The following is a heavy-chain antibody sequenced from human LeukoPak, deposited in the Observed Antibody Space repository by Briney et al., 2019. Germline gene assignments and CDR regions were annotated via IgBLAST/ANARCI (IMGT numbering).Heavy chain of an antibody. D-gene: IGHD3-3*01. CDR3: ARDSSDYDFWSYYYGMDV. CDR1: GFTFSTYA. V-gene: IGHV3-23*01. Sequence: PGGSLRLSCAASGFTFSTYAMNWVRQAPGKGLEWVSAISGSGVNTYYADSVKGRFTISRDNSKNTLYLQMNSLRAEDTAVYYCARDSSDYDFWSYYYGMDVWGQGTTVTVSS. J-gene: IGHJ6*02. CDR2: ISGSGVNT.